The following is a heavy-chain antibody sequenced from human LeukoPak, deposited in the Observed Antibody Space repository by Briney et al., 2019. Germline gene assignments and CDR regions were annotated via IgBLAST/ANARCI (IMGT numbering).Heavy chain of an antibody. Sequence: SVKVSCKASGGTFSSYAIGWVRQAPGQGLEWMGGIIPIFGTANYAQKFQGRVTITADESTSTAYMELSSLRSEDTAVYYCAGGTWGIAAHWYNWFDPWGQGTLVTVSS. CDR3: AGGTWGIAAHWYNWFDP. J-gene: IGHJ5*02. CDR2: IIPIFGTA. V-gene: IGHV1-69*13. D-gene: IGHD6-13*01. CDR1: GGTFSSYA.